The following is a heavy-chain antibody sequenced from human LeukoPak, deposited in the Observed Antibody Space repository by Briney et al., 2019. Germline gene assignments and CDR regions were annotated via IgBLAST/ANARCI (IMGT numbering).Heavy chain of an antibody. D-gene: IGHD7-27*01. CDR2: IHSDAKT. CDR1: GFTVSGNY. CDR3: ARSLHGTCWGLFEF. V-gene: IGHV3-53*01. Sequence: GGSLRLSCAASGFTVSGNYMNWVRQAPGKGLEWVSVIHSDAKTYYADSVRGRFTISRDSSKNTLYLQMHSLRAEDTAVYYCARSLHGTCWGLFEFLGQGTLVTVSS. J-gene: IGHJ4*02.